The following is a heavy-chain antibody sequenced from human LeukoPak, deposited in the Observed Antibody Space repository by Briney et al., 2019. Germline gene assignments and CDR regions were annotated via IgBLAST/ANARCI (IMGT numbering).Heavy chain of an antibody. V-gene: IGHV3-30*18. CDR3: AKDLGGGGYNYGPDY. Sequence: GGSLRLSCAASGFTFSSYGMHWVCHAPGKGLGRVAVISFDGSNKYYADSVKGRFTISRDNSKNTLYLQMSSLRAEDTAVYYCAKDLGGGGYNYGPDYWGQGTLVTVSS. CDR1: GFTFSSYG. D-gene: IGHD5-18*01. CDR2: ISFDGSNK. J-gene: IGHJ4*02.